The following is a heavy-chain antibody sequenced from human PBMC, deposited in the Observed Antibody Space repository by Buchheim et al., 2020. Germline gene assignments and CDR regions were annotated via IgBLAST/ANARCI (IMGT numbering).Heavy chain of an antibody. CDR3: ARAREYQLLRSGMDV. Sequence: QVQLVESGGGVVQPGRSLRLSCAAPGFTFSSYGMHWVRQAPGKGLEWVAVIWYDGSNKYYADSVKGRFTISRDNSKNTLYLQMNSLRAEDTAVYYCARAREYQLLRSGMDVWGQGTT. CDR1: GFTFSSYG. V-gene: IGHV3-33*01. D-gene: IGHD2-2*01. CDR2: IWYDGSNK. J-gene: IGHJ6*02.